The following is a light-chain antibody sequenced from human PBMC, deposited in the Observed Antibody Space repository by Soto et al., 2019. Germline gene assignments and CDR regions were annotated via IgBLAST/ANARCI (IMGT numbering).Light chain of an antibody. Sequence: DIQMTQSPSSVSASVGDRVTISCWASQTISSSLAWYQQKPGQAPKLLIYAASKLQIGVPARFRGSGSATDFTLTISSLQPEDFATYYCQQANSFPPTFGQGTRLDIK. CDR1: QTISSS. J-gene: IGKJ5*01. V-gene: IGKV1-12*01. CDR2: AAS. CDR3: QQANSFPPT.